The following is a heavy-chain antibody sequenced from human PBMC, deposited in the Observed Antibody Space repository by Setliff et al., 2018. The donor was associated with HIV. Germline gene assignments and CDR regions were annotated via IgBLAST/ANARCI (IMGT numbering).Heavy chain of an antibody. D-gene: IGHD5-12*01. CDR3: AREALSRDGYSYFDY. Sequence: GGSLRLSCAVSGSSLSDYYMTWVRQAPGKGLEWVANIKQDGSENYFVDSVKGRFTIFRDNTRSSLFLHMDSLTAEDTAVYYCAREALSRDGYSYFDYWGQGTLVTVS. J-gene: IGHJ4*02. V-gene: IGHV3-7*01. CDR2: IKQDGSEN. CDR1: GSSLSDYY.